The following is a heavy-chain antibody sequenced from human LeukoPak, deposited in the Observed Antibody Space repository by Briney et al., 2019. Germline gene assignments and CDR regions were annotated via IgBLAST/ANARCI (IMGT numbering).Heavy chain of an antibody. J-gene: IGHJ2*01. CDR3: AKEAWPPSNGDYVGHFDL. Sequence: GSLRLSCAASGVTFSSYAMCTGREAPGKGLGWGSAISGSGGSTYYADSVKGRFTTSRDNSKNTLYLQMNSLRAVDTAVYYCAKEAWPPSNGDYVGHFDLWGRGTLVTVSS. CDR1: GVTFSSYA. V-gene: IGHV3-23*01. CDR2: ISGSGGST. D-gene: IGHD4-17*01.